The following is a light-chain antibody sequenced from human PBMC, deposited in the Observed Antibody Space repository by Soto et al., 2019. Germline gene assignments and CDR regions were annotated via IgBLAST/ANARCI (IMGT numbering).Light chain of an antibody. Sequence: DIQMAQSPSTVSASVGDRVSITCRASQSASNRLAGYQQKPGKATKVLIYHASNLQSGVPSRFSGSGSGTEFTLTISSLQPDDFATYYCQQYNSYSFGQGTKVDI. V-gene: IGKV1-5*01. J-gene: IGKJ1*01. CDR2: HAS. CDR3: QQYNSYS. CDR1: QSASNR.